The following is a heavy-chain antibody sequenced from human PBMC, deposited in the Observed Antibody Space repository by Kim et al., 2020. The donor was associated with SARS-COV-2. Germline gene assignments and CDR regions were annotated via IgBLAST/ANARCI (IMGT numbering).Heavy chain of an antibody. J-gene: IGHJ4*02. CDR3: ARGPRSSAYYFDY. Sequence: YADSVKGRFTISRDNAKNSLYLQMNSLRAEDTAVYYCARGPRSSAYYFDYWGQGTLVTVSS. V-gene: IGHV3-11*06. D-gene: IGHD6-6*01.